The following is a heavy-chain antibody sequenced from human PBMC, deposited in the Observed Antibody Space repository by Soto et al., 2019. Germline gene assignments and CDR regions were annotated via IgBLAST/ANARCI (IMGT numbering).Heavy chain of an antibody. CDR2: IYWDDDK. V-gene: IGHV2-5*02. Sequence: SGPTLVNPTQTLTLTCTFSGFSLSTSGVGVGWIRQPPGKALEWLTLIYWDDDKRYTPSLKRRLNITKDNSKNQVVLTMTNMDPVDTATYYCTHIRLVFWAFDIWGQGTMVTVSS. CDR1: GFSLSTSGVG. D-gene: IGHD6-19*01. J-gene: IGHJ3*02. CDR3: THIRLVFWAFDI.